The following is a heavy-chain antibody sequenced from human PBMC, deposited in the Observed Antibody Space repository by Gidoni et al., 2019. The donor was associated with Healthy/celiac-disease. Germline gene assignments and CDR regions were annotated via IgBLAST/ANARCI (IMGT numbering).Heavy chain of an antibody. Sequence: QLQLQASGPGLVKPSETLSLTCTVSGGSISSSSYYWGWIRQPPGKGLEWIGSIYYSGSTYYNQSLKSRVTISGDTSKNQFSLKLSSVTDAETAVYYCARVPAEDYYYGMDVWGQGTTVTVSS. V-gene: IGHV4-39*01. J-gene: IGHJ6*02. CDR3: ARVPAEDYYYGMDV. CDR2: IYYSGST. CDR1: GGSISSSSYY.